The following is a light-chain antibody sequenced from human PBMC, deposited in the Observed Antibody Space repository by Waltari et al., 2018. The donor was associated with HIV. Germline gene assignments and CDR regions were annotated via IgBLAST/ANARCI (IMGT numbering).Light chain of an antibody. J-gene: IGLJ2*01. Sequence: QSVLTQPPSVSGAPGQRVTISCTGTSPNIGAGFDVHWYQQLPGTVPKVLIYNNPDRPSGVPDRFSGSKSATSASLAITGLQAEDEANDYCQSYDISLSGWVFGGGTKLTVL. CDR3: QSYDISLSGWV. CDR1: SPNIGAGFD. CDR2: NNP. V-gene: IGLV1-40*01.